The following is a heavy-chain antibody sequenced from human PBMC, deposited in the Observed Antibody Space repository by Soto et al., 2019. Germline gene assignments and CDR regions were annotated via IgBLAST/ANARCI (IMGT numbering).Heavy chain of an antibody. CDR3: ARVGHCTSTSCYLMDV. V-gene: IGHV4-34*01. Sequence: XXTLSLACAVYGGPFSNYYWNWILQPPGKGLEWIGEIDHSGSNTCNPSLKSRLTLSIDTSKNQFSLKLSSVTAADTAVYYCARVGHCTSTSCYLMDVWGQGTTVTVSS. CDR1: GGPFSNYY. CDR2: IDHSGSN. D-gene: IGHD2-2*01. J-gene: IGHJ6*02.